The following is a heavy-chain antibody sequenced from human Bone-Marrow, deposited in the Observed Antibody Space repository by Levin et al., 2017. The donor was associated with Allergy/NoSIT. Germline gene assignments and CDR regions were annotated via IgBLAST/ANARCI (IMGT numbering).Heavy chain of an antibody. V-gene: IGHV3-13*01. CDR3: ARSPLSGTHSWRKPYYFDY. J-gene: IGHJ4*02. CDR2: IGLASES. CDR1: GFTFSNYD. D-gene: IGHD1-26*01. Sequence: PGGSLRLSCAASGFTFSNYDMHWVRQPTGKGLEWVSVIGLASESYYADSVKGRFSISRENAKNSLYLQMDNLRAGDTAVYYCARSPLSGTHSWRKPYYFDYWGQGTLVTVSS.